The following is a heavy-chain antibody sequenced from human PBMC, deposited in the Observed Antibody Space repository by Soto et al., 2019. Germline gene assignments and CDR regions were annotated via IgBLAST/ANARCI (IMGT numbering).Heavy chain of an antibody. CDR3: TTDSYSTMTEVPFDY. Sequence: PGGSLRLSCAGSGFAFNNAWINWVRQAPGKGLEWVGRIKSKALGGTTDFAAPVRGRFAITRDDSRNMAYMQMNSLNTEDTAVYYCTTDSYSTMTEVPFDYWGHGTLVTLSS. CDR2: IKSKALGGTT. V-gene: IGHV3-15*07. D-gene: IGHD3-22*01. CDR1: GFAFNNAW. J-gene: IGHJ4*01.